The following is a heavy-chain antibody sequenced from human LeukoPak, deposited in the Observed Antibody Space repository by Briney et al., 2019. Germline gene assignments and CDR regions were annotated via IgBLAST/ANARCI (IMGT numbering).Heavy chain of an antibody. CDR1: GGSISSYY. Sequence: SETLSLTCTVSGGSISSYYWSWIRQPPGKGLEWIGYIYYSGSTNYNPSLKSRVTISVDTSKNQFSLKLSSVTAADTAVYFCVRHRIVVAATGVFDYWGQGTLVPVSS. J-gene: IGHJ4*02. CDR2: IYYSGST. V-gene: IGHV4-59*01. D-gene: IGHD2-15*01. CDR3: VRHRIVVAATGVFDY.